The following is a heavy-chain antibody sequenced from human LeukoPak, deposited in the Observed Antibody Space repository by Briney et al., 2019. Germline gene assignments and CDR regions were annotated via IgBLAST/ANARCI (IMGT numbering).Heavy chain of an antibody. D-gene: IGHD3-3*01. CDR2: ISGSGGST. V-gene: IGHV3-23*01. CDR3: AKDASPSTGVVILYNWFDP. CDR1: GFTFSSYA. Sequence: PGGSLRLSCAASGFTFSSYAMSWVRQAPGKGLEWVSAISGSGGSTYYADSVKGRFTISRDNSKNTLYLQMNSLRAEDTAVYYCAKDASPSTGVVILYNWFDPWGQGTLVTVSS. J-gene: IGHJ5*02.